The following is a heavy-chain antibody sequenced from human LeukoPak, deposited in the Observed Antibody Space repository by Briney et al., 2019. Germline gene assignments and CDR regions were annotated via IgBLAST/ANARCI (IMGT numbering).Heavy chain of an antibody. D-gene: IGHD6-6*01. Sequence: ASVKVSCKASGYTFTSYYMHWVRQAPGQGLEWMGIINPSGGSTSYAQKFQGRVTMTRDTSTSTVYMELSSLRSEDTAVYYCAREGLYSSSSVGVFDYWGQGTLVTVSS. CDR2: INPSGGST. V-gene: IGHV1-46*03. J-gene: IGHJ4*02. CDR3: AREGLYSSSSVGVFDY. CDR1: GYTFTSYY.